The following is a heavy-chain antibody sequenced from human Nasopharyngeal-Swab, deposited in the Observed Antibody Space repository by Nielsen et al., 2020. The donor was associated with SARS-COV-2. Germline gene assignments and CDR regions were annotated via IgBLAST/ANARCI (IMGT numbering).Heavy chain of an antibody. D-gene: IGHD3-9*01. CDR3: ARIELRYFDGVVSNGWFDP. J-gene: IGHJ5*02. V-gene: IGHV4-59*01. CDR1: GGSISRYY. CDR2: IYYSGST. Sequence: SETLSLPCTVSGGSISRYYWTWIRQPPGKGLDWIGYIYYSGSTNYNPSLKSRVTISVDTSKNQFSLRLSSLTAADTAVYYCARIELRYFDGVVSNGWFDPWGQGTLVTVSS.